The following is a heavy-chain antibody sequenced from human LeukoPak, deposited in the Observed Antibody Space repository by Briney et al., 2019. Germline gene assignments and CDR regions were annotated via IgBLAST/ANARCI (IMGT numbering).Heavy chain of an antibody. J-gene: IGHJ5*02. Sequence: GAAVKVSCKASGYTFTSYGISWVRQAPGQGLEWMGWISAYNGNTNYAQKLQGRVTMTTDTSTSTAYMELRSLRSDDTAVYYCARTVAAGYSSSYDPWGQGTLVTVSS. V-gene: IGHV1-18*01. D-gene: IGHD6-6*01. CDR1: GYTFTSYG. CDR3: ARTVAAGYSSSYDP. CDR2: ISAYNGNT.